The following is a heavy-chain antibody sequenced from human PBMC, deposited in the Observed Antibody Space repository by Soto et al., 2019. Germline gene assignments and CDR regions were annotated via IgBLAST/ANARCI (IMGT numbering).Heavy chain of an antibody. CDR2: ISWNSGSM. J-gene: IGHJ4*02. D-gene: IGHD6-13*01. V-gene: IGHV3-9*01. CDR1: GFTFGDYA. CDR3: AKISPRWGSAAGGPFDY. Sequence: PGGSLRLSCAASGFTFGDYAMHWVRQAPGKGLEWVSGISWNSGSMDYADSVKGRFTISRDNAKNSLFLQMNSLTVEDTAFYYCAKISPRWGSAAGGPFDYWGQGTLVTVS.